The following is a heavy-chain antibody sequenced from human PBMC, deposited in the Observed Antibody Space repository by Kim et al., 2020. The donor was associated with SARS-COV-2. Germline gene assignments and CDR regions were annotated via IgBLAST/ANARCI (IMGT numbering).Heavy chain of an antibody. CDR1: GFTFSSYG. J-gene: IGHJ4*02. D-gene: IGHD3-10*01. V-gene: IGHV3-33*01. CDR3: ARDPDPLGRWFGESLDY. Sequence: GGSLRLSCAASGFTFSSYGMHWVRQAPGKGLEWVAVIWYDGSNKYYADSVKGRFTISRDNSKNTLYLQMNSLRAEDTAVYYCARDPDPLGRWFGESLDYWGQGTLVTVSS. CDR2: IWYDGSNK.